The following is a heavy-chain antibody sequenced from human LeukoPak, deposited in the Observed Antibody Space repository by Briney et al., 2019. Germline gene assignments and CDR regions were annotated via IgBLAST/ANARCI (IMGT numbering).Heavy chain of an antibody. CDR2: ISSSSSTI. Sequence: QPGGSLRLSCAASGFTFSGYTMNWVRQAPGKGLEWVSYISSSSSTIYYADSVRGRFTISRDNAKKSLYLQMNSLRAEDTALYYCARDYCGSTSCSFDYWGQGTLVTVSS. V-gene: IGHV3-48*04. CDR1: GFTFSGYT. CDR3: ARDYCGSTSCSFDY. D-gene: IGHD2-2*01. J-gene: IGHJ4*02.